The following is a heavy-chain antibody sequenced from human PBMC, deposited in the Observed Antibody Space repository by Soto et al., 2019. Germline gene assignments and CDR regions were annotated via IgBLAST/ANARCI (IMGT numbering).Heavy chain of an antibody. J-gene: IGHJ6*02. CDR1: GASVSSPTHY. CDR3: ANTWNTNINYYYALDV. CDR2: VYYNGIT. D-gene: IGHD1-1*01. Sequence: SETLSLTCTVSGASVSSPTHYWNWIRQSPGKGLEWIGFVYYNGITNYSPSLKSRLTISLDTSKDQFSLRLTSVNAADTAVYYCANTWNTNINYYYALDVWGQGTTVTVSS. V-gene: IGHV4-61*01.